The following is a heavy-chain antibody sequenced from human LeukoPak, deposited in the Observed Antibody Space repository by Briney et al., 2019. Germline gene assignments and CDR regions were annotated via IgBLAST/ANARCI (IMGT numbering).Heavy chain of an antibody. Sequence: PGGSLRLSCAASGFTFSSYGMHWVRQAPGKGLEWVAFIRYDGSNKHYADSVKGRFTISRDNSKNTLYLQMNSLRAEDTAVYYCAKLVVVRGYFDYWGQGTLVTVSS. CDR1: GFTFSSYG. CDR2: IRYDGSNK. J-gene: IGHJ4*02. D-gene: IGHD3-22*01. CDR3: AKLVVVRGYFDY. V-gene: IGHV3-30*02.